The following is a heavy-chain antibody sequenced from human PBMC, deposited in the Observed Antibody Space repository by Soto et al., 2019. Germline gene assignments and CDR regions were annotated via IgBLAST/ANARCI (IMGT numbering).Heavy chain of an antibody. CDR3: ARHVGGLYSSTWPPYGLDV. Sequence: SETLSLTCTVSGASTTTNYYWGWIRQPPGKGLEWIASMHYSGNTNYSPSLKGRVNVSVDTSKNQFSLKLKSVTAADTAVYYCARHVGGLYSSTWPPYGLDVWGQGTTVTVYS. CDR2: MHYSGNT. CDR1: GASTTTNYY. J-gene: IGHJ6*02. D-gene: IGHD6-13*01. V-gene: IGHV4-39*01.